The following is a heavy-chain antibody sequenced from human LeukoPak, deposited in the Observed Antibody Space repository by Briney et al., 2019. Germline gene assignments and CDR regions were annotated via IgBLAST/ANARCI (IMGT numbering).Heavy chain of an antibody. CDR1: GFTFDDYA. Sequence: PGGSLRLSCAASGFTFDDYAMHWVRQAPGKGLEWVSGIRSAVDTTHYADSVKGRFIISRDNSKNTLSLQLNSLRPEDTALYYCAKHFCTGLDCSLFDSWGQGTLVTVSS. J-gene: IGHJ4*02. CDR2: IRSAVDTT. D-gene: IGHD3/OR15-3a*01. CDR3: AKHFCTGLDCSLFDS. V-gene: IGHV3-23*01.